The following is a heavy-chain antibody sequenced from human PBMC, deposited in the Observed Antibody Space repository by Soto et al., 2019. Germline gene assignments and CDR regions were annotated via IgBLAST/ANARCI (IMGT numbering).Heavy chain of an antibody. J-gene: IGHJ4*02. V-gene: IGHV4-59*01. CDR2: IYYSGST. CDR1: GGSISSYY. CDR3: ARDFGSSWDYNSV. D-gene: IGHD6-13*01. Sequence: SETLSLTCTVSGGSISSYYWSWIRQPPGKGLEWIGYIYYSGSTNYNPSLKSRVTISVDTSKNQFSLKLSSVTAADTAVYYCARDFGSSWDYNSVWGQGTLVTVSS.